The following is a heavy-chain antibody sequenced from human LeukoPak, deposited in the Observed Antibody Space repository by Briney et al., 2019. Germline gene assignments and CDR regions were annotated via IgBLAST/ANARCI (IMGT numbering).Heavy chain of an antibody. Sequence: GGSLRLSCAASGFTFSSYWMHWVRQAPGKGLVWVSRINSDGSSTSYADSVKGRFTISRDNAKNTLYLQMNSLRAEDTAVYYCARYDLWFGECYFDYWGQGTLVTVSS. CDR1: GFTFSSYW. D-gene: IGHD3-10*01. V-gene: IGHV3-74*01. CDR2: INSDGSST. CDR3: ARYDLWFGECYFDY. J-gene: IGHJ4*02.